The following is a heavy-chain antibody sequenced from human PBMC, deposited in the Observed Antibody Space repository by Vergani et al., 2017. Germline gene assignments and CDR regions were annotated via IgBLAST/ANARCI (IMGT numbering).Heavy chain of an antibody. CDR1: GYSFTSYW. CDR2: IYPGDSDT. V-gene: IGHV5-51*01. CDR3: ASAGYSYGYVVYYYGMDV. Sequence: EVQLVQSGAEVKKPGESLKISCKGSGYSFTSYWIGWVRQMPGKGLEWMGIIYPGDSDTRYSPSFQGQVTISADKSISTAYLQWSSLKASDTAMYYCASAGYSYGYVVYYYGMDVWGQGTTVTVSS. D-gene: IGHD5-18*01. J-gene: IGHJ6*02.